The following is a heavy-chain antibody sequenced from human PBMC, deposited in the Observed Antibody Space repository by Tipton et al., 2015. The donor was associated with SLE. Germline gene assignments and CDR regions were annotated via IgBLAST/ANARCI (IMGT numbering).Heavy chain of an antibody. CDR3: ASLARRWLVVT. CDR2: INHSGST. CDR1: GGSFSGYY. V-gene: IGHV4-34*01. Sequence: TLSLTCAVYGGSFSGYYWSWIRQSPGKGLEWIGEINHSGSTNYNPSLKSRVTISVDTSKNQFSLKLSSMTAADTAVYYCASLARRWLVVTWGQGTLVTVSS. D-gene: IGHD6-19*01. J-gene: IGHJ5*02.